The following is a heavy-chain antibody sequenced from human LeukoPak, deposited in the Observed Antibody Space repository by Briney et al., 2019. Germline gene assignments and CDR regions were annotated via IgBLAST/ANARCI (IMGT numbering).Heavy chain of an antibody. J-gene: IGHJ4*02. V-gene: IGHV4-59*01. CDR1: GGSICSYY. CDR3: ARGGNDGGEIDY. CDR2: IYYSGST. Sequence: SEPLSLPCTVCGGSICSYYWSWLRQPPGKGLEGIGYIYYSGSTNYNPSLKSRVTISVDTSKNQFSLKLSAVTAADTAVYYCARGGNDGGEIDYWGQGTLVTVSS. D-gene: IGHD1-1*01.